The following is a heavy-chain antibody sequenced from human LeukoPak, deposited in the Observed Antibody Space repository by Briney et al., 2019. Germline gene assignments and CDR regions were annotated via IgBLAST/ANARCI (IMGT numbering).Heavy chain of an antibody. CDR2: ISSSGNT. D-gene: IGHD6-13*01. V-gene: IGHV3-23*01. CDR3: VKGRISEDGLDF. J-gene: IGHJ4*02. Sequence: QPGGSLRLSCAASGFTFSRSAMTWVRQTPGNGLDWVSSISSSGNTYYADSVKGRFTISRDNSKNMLYLQMNSLRAEDTAVYYCVKGRISEDGLDFWGQGTLVTVSS. CDR1: GFTFSRSA.